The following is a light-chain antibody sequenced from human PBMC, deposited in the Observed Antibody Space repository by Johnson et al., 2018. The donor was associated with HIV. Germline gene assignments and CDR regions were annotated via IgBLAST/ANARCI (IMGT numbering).Light chain of an antibody. CDR3: RTWDSSLSAGV. CDR1: SSNIGNNY. Sequence: QSVLTQPPSVSAAPGQKVTISCSGSSSNIGNNYVSWYQQLPGTAPKLLIYENNKRPSGIPDRLSGYKSGTSATLGFTGLQNGDEADYYCRTWDSSLSAGVFGTGTKFTGL. CDR2: ENN. J-gene: IGLJ1*01. V-gene: IGLV1-51*02.